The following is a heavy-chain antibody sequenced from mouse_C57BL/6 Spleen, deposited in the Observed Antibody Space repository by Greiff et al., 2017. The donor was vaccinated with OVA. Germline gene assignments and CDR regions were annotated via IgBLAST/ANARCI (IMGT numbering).Heavy chain of an antibody. V-gene: IGHV1-26*01. CDR3: ARDPHGYFDY. J-gene: IGHJ2*01. CDR1: GYTFTDYY. Sequence: VQLQQSGPELVKPGASVKISCKASGYTFTDYYMNWVKQSHGKSLEWIGDINPNNGGTSYNQKFKGKATLTVDKSSSTAYMELRSLTSEDSAVYYCARDPHGYFDYWGQGTTLTVSS. CDR2: INPNNGGT.